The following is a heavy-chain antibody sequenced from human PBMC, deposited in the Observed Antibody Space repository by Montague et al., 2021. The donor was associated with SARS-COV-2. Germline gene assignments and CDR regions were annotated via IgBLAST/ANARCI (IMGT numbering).Heavy chain of an antibody. CDR3: ARPGSVSGWFYFDD. V-gene: IGHV4-39*02. Sequence: SETLSLTCIVSGESIDRDTYYWGWIRQSPGKGLEWIGSLSSSGSTYYNPSLRSRVTISMDTSKNHFSLKVNSVTATETAVYFCARPGSVSGWFYFDDWGQGTLVSVSS. J-gene: IGHJ4*02. CDR1: GESIDRDTYY. D-gene: IGHD6-19*01. CDR2: LSSSGST.